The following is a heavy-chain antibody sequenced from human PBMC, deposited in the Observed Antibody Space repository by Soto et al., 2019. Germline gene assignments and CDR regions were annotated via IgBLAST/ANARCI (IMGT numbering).Heavy chain of an antibody. CDR2: INPNSGGT. CDR3: ARDGTSSGWWLVDY. D-gene: IGHD6-19*01. Sequence: QVQLVQSGAEVRKPGASVKVSCKASGYAFTGYYLHWVRQAPGQGLEWMGWINPNSGGTNYAQKFQGGVAKTRDTYITTAYLELNRLNAGDTAVYYCARDGTSSGWWLVDYWGQGTLVTVSS. CDR1: GYAFTGYY. J-gene: IGHJ4*02. V-gene: IGHV1-2*02.